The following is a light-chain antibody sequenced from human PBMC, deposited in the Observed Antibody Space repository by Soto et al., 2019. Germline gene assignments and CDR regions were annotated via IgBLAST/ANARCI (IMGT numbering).Light chain of an antibody. V-gene: IGKV1-39*01. CDR2: AAS. J-gene: IGKJ4*01. Sequence: IQMTECRASLSATVGDRVTITCRASQSINIYLNWYQQKAGEAPKLLIFAASTLQSGVPSRFSGDGVGKHFTLTIRSMPPEHFAPSYCQRSYNKFPLTFTGGTKVDIK. CDR3: QRSYNKFPLT. CDR1: QSINIY.